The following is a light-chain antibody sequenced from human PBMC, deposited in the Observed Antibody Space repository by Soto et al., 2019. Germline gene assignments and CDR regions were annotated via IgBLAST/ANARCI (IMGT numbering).Light chain of an antibody. CDR2: KAS. J-gene: IGKJ1*01. Sequence: DIHMTQSPSTLSASVGARVTITCRASQSISSWLAWYQQKPGKAPKLLIYKASSLESGVPSRFSGSGSGTEFTLTISSLQPDDFATYYCQQYNSYWTFGQGTKVDI. V-gene: IGKV1-5*03. CDR3: QQYNSYWT. CDR1: QSISSW.